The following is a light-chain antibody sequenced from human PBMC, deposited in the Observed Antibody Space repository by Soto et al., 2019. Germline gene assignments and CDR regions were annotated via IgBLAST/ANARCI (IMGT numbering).Light chain of an antibody. CDR2: SAS. CDR3: LTYNGPPLS. CDR1: QGLGNY. Sequence: DMQMTQSPSSLSASVGDRVTITCRASQGLGNYLAWYQQKPGKAPKLLIYSASTLQSGVPPRFSGSGSGTDFTLTISGLLPEDIATYYCLTYNGPPLSLGGGTKVEI. J-gene: IGKJ4*01. V-gene: IGKV1-27*01.